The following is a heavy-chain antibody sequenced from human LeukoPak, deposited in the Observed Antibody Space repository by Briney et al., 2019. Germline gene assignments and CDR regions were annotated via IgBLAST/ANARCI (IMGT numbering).Heavy chain of an antibody. D-gene: IGHD4-11*01. CDR1: GFSFSPYG. CDR3: ARILPRQYRPPYYYYMDV. V-gene: IGHV3-48*01. CDR2: IDSSSGTI. J-gene: IGHJ6*03. Sequence: GGSLRLSCAASGFSFSPYGMNWLRQAPGKGLEWVSYIDSSSGTIYYADSVRGRFTISGDNAKNSLYLQMNSLRAEDTAVYYCARILPRQYRPPYYYYMDVWGKGTTVTVSS.